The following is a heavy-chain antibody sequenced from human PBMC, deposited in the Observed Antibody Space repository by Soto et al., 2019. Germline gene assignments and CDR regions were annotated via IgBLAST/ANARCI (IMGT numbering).Heavy chain of an antibody. CDR3: VSESTVTDAFDI. Sequence: QVQLQESGPGLVKPSETLSLTCTVSGGSISSYFWSWIRQPPGKGLEWIGYIYYSGSTNSNPSLKIRFTISVDTSKHQFSLKLSSVTAADTAVYYCVSESTVTDAFDIWGQGTMVTVAA. CDR1: GGSISSYF. CDR2: IYYSGST. D-gene: IGHD4-17*01. J-gene: IGHJ3*02. V-gene: IGHV4-59*01.